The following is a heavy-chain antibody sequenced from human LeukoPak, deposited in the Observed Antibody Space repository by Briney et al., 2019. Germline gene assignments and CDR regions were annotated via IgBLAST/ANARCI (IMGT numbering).Heavy chain of an antibody. V-gene: IGHV3-53*01. CDR3: ARIGNGNYGGTFEY. D-gene: IGHD1-7*01. CDR2: IYAGGST. CDR1: GLTVRGNY. J-gene: IGHJ4*02. Sequence: PGGSLRLSCAVSGLTVRGNYMSWVRQAPGKGLEWVSAIYAGGSTFYAASVKGRFIISRDDSNNTIYLHLNSVKADDTAVYYCARIGNGNYGGTFEYWGQGTLVTVSS.